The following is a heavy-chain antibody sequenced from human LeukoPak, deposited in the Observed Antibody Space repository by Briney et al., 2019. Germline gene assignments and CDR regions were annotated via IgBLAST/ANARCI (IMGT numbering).Heavy chain of an antibody. V-gene: IGHV3-49*04. CDR1: GFTFGDYA. D-gene: IGHD6-19*01. CDR3: TRDAVAGMTYYYYYGMDV. CDR2: IRSKAYGGTT. Sequence: AGGSLRLSCTASGFTFGDYAMSWVRQAPGKGLEWVGFIRSKAYGGTTEYAASVKGRFTISRDDSKSIAYLQMNSLKTEDTAVYYCTRDAVAGMTYYYYYGMDVWGQGTTVTVSS. J-gene: IGHJ6*02.